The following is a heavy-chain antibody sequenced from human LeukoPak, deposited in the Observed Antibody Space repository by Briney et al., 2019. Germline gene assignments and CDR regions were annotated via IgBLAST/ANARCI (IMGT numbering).Heavy chain of an antibody. CDR1: GGSISTTNYY. J-gene: IGHJ5*02. Sequence: SETLSLTCTVSGGSISTTNYYWGWIRQPPGRDLEWIGSIYSSGDTYYNPSLESRVTISVDTSKNQLSLKLTSATAADTSVYYCARHSGLRSPFDPWGQGTLVTVSS. V-gene: IGHV4-39*01. CDR2: IYSSGDT. D-gene: IGHD3-3*01. CDR3: ARHSGLRSPFDP.